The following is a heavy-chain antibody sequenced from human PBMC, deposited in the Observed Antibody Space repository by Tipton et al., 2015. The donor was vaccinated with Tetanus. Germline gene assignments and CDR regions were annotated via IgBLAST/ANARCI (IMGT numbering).Heavy chain of an antibody. V-gene: IGHV3-7*03. J-gene: IGHJ4*02. CDR3: AKGWGSY. CDR1: GLTFSDSW. D-gene: IGHD3-16*01. Sequence: SLRLSCAVSGLTFSDSWMTWVRQAPGRGLEWVANINEDGSEMDYVDSVKGRFTISRDNAKNSLYLQMNSLRPEDTALYYCAKGWGSYWGQGTLVTVSS. CDR2: INEDGSEM.